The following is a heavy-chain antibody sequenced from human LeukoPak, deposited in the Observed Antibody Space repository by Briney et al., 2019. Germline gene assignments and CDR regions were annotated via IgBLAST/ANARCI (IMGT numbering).Heavy chain of an antibody. CDR1: GFTFSSYE. D-gene: IGHD1-26*01. Sequence: GGSLRLSCAASGFTFSSYEMNWVRQAPGKGLEWVSAISGSGGSTYCADSVKGRFTISRDNSKNTLYLQMNSLRAEDTAVYYCAKGEEWELLRGYFDYWGQGTLVTVSS. CDR2: ISGSGGST. CDR3: AKGEEWELLRGYFDY. V-gene: IGHV3-23*01. J-gene: IGHJ4*02.